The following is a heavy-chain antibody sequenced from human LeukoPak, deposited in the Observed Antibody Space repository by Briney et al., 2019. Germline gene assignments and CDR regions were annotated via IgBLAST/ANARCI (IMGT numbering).Heavy chain of an antibody. V-gene: IGHV3-23*01. Sequence: GGSLRLSCAASGFTFSSYAMSWVRQAAGKGLEWVSGMSGSGDGTYYADSVKGRFTISRDNSKSTLYLQMNSLRAEDTAVYYCARGGAFGDYSYYFDYWGQGTLVTVSS. CDR2: MSGSGDGT. J-gene: IGHJ4*02. CDR1: GFTFSSYA. D-gene: IGHD4-17*01. CDR3: ARGGAFGDYSYYFDY.